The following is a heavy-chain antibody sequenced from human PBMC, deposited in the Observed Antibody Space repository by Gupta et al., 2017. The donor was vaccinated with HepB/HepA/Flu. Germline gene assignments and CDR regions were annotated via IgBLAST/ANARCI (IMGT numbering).Heavy chain of an antibody. CDR1: GFTVSSTY. CDR2: TYTGGST. Sequence: EVQLVESAGGLIQPGGSLRLSCAASGFTVSSTYMSWVRQAPGKGLEWVSVTYTGGSTDYADSVKGRFTISRDNSKNTLYLQMNSLRAEDTAVYYCARGRPGWYFDLWGRGTLVTVSS. CDR3: ARGRPGWYFDL. J-gene: IGHJ2*01. V-gene: IGHV3-53*01.